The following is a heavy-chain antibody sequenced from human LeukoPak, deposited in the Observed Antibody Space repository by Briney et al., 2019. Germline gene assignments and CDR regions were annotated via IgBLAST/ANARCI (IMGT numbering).Heavy chain of an antibody. V-gene: IGHV3-30-3*02. Sequence: GGSLRLSCAASGFSFSSYAMHWVRQAPGKGLEWVAVISYDGSNKYYADSVKGRFTISRDNSKNTLYLQMNSLRAEDTAVYYCAKLGSYQLLYGGYFDYWGQGTLVTVSS. J-gene: IGHJ4*02. D-gene: IGHD2-2*02. CDR2: ISYDGSNK. CDR3: AKLGSYQLLYGGYFDY. CDR1: GFSFSSYA.